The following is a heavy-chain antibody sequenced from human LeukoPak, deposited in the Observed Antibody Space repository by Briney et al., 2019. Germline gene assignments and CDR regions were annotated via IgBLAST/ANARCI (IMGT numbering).Heavy chain of an antibody. CDR3: AKDLGPGSMATSPGFDY. J-gene: IGHJ4*02. V-gene: IGHV3-9*01. D-gene: IGHD5-24*01. CDR2: ISWNSGSI. Sequence: GGSLRLSCAASGFTFDDYAMHWVRQAPGTGLEWVSGISWNSGSIGYADSVKGRFTISRDNAKTSLYLQMNSLRAEDTALYYCAKDLGPGSMATSPGFDYWGQGTLVTVSS. CDR1: GFTFDDYA.